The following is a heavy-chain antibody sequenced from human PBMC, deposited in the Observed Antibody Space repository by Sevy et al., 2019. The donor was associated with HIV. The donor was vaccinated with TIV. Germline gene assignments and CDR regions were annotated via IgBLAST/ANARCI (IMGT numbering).Heavy chain of an antibody. CDR2: INHSGIT. CDR3: VRQDLATAAPRPY. D-gene: IGHD6-6*01. CDR1: GEPFSGYY. J-gene: IGHJ4*02. V-gene: IGHV4-34*01. Sequence: SETLSLTCTVHGEPFSGYYWSWIRQPPGKGLEWIGEINHSGITHYNPSLKSRVTLSVDTSKNHFSLKLSSVTAADTAVYYCVRQDLATAAPRPYWGQESLVTVSS.